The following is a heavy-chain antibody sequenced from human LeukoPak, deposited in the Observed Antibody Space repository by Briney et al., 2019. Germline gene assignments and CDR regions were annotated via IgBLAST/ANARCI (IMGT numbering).Heavy chain of an antibody. CDR1: GFTFSSYA. CDR2: ISYDGSNK. V-gene: IGHV3-30-3*01. D-gene: IGHD3-22*01. Sequence: PGGSLRLSCAASGFTFSSYAMHWVRQAPGKGLEWVAVISYDGSNKYYADSVKGRFTISRDNSKNTLYLQMNSLRAEDTAVYYCARDAGYYSAFDIWGQGTMVTVSS. J-gene: IGHJ3*02. CDR3: ARDAGYYSAFDI.